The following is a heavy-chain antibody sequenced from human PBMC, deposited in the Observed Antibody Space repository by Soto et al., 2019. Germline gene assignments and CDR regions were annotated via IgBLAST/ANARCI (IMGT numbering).Heavy chain of an antibody. D-gene: IGHD2-21*02. CDR3: AKGPRAYCGGDCYSIPH. Sequence: EVQLLESGGGLVQPGGSLRLSCAASGFTFSSYAMSWVRQAPGKGLEWVSAISGGGGSTYYADSVKGRFTISRDNSKNTLYLQMNSLRAEDTAVYYCAKGPRAYCGGDCYSIPHWGQGTLVTVSS. CDR1: GFTFSSYA. CDR2: ISGGGGST. J-gene: IGHJ4*02. V-gene: IGHV3-23*01.